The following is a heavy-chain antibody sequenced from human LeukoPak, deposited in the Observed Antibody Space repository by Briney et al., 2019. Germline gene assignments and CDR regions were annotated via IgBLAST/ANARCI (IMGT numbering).Heavy chain of an antibody. V-gene: IGHV3-30*18. CDR1: GFTFSSYG. CDR2: ISYDGSNE. Sequence: PGRSLRLSCAASGFTFSSYGMHWVRQAPGKGLEWVAVISYDGSNEYYADSVKGRFTISRDNSKNTLYLQMNSLRAEDTAVYYCAKDGGIAVAGRGYFDYWGQGTLVTVSS. CDR3: AKDGGIAVAGRGYFDY. D-gene: IGHD6-19*01. J-gene: IGHJ4*02.